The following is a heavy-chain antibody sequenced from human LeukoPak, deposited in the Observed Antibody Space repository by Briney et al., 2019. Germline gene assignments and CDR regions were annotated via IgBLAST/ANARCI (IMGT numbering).Heavy chain of an antibody. V-gene: IGHV4-38-2*01. CDR3: ARHRLYDTTGYYYDFDY. CDR2: IYYSGNT. Sequence: SETLSLTCAVSGYSISIGYYWGWIRHPPGKGLEWIGSIYYSGNTYDNPSLKSRLAISLDTSKNQFSLKLSSVTASDTAVYYCARHRLYDTTGYYYDFDYWGQGTLVTVSS. J-gene: IGHJ4*02. CDR1: GYSISIGYY. D-gene: IGHD3-22*01.